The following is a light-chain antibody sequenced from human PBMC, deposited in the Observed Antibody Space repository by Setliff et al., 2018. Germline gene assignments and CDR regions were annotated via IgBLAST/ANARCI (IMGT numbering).Light chain of an antibody. CDR1: GGLVGGYNY. V-gene: IGLV2-8*01. CDR3: TFYSGSNNFF. J-gene: IGLJ1*01. CDR2: EVT. Sequence: QSVLTQPPSASGSPGQSVTISCTGTGGLVGGYNYVSWYQQHPGKAPRLIIYEVTKRPSGVPDRFSGSNSGNTVSLTVSGLQAEDEADYYCTFYSGSNNFFFGSGTKVTVL.